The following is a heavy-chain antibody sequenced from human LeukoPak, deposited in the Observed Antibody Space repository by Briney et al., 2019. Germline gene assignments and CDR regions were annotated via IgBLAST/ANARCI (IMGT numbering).Heavy chain of an antibody. D-gene: IGHD5-12*01. CDR3: ARGRRGRGFYYYYYMDV. CDR1: GGSISSGGYY. Sequence: SQTLSLTCTVSGGSISSGGYYWSWIRQHPGKGMEWIGYIYYSGSTYYNPSLKSRVTISVDTSKNQFSLKLSSVTAADTAVYYCARGRRGRGFYYYYYMDVWGKGTTVTVSS. CDR2: IYYSGST. J-gene: IGHJ6*03. V-gene: IGHV4-31*03.